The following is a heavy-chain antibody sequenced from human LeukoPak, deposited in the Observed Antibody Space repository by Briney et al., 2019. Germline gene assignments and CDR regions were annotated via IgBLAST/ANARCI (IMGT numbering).Heavy chain of an antibody. V-gene: IGHV4-39*07. Sequence: SETLSLTCTVSGGSISSINYYWGWVRQPPGKGLEYIGSMSSSGTTYYNPSLKRRVTISVDTSNNQFSLKLSSVTAADTAVYFCARSYCSPRRYDTDYWGEGTLLTVSS. CDR1: GGSISSINYY. CDR2: MSSSGTT. J-gene: IGHJ4*02. CDR3: ARSYCSPRRYDTDY. D-gene: IGHD6-13*01.